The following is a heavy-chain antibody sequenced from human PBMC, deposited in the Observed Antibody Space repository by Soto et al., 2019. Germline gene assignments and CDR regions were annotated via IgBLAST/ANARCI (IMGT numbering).Heavy chain of an antibody. CDR3: ARDTAMAENYYYYGMDV. V-gene: IGHV4-4*02. CDR1: GGSISSSNW. Sequence: QVQLQESGPGLGKPSGTLSLTCAVSGGSISSSNWWSWVRQPPGTGLEWIGEIYHSGSTNYNPSLKSRVTISVDKSKNQFYLKLSSVTAADTGVYYCARDTAMAENYYYYGMDVWGQGTTVTVSS. CDR2: IYHSGST. J-gene: IGHJ6*02. D-gene: IGHD5-18*01.